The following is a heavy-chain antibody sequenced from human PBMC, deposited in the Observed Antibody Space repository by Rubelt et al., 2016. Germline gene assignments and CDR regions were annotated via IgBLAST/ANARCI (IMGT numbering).Heavy chain of an antibody. CDR1: GYTFTSYA. V-gene: IGHV1-3*04. J-gene: IGHJ6*02. Sequence: QVQLVQSGAEVKKPGASVKVSCKASGYTFTSYAMHWVRQAPGQRLEWMGWIRTYNGNPNYAQKLQGRVTMTTDTSTSTAYMELRSLRSEDSAVYYCARFALPAVTTAYYYYALDVWGQGTTVTVSS. CDR2: IRTYNGNP. CDR3: ARFALPAVTTAYYYYALDV. D-gene: IGHD4-17*01.